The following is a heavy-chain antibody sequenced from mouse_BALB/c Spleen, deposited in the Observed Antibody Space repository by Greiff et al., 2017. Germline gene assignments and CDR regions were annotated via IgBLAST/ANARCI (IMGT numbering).Heavy chain of an antibody. CDR3: VSGYPFAY. V-gene: IGHV10S3*01. CDR1: GFTFNTNA. Sequence: EVQLVETGGGLVQPKGSLKLSCAASGFTFNTNAMNWVRQAPGKGLEWVARIRSKSNNYATYYADSVKDRFTISRDDSQSMLYLQMNNLKTEDTAMYYCVSGYPFAYWGQGTLVTVSA. CDR2: IRSKSNNYAT. D-gene: IGHD2-2*01. J-gene: IGHJ3*01.